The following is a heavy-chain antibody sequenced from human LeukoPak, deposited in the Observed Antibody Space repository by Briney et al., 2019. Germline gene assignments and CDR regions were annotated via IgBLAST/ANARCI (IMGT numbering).Heavy chain of an antibody. V-gene: IGHV1-2*02. CDR3: ARGPHKRTYDRDNWFDP. Sequence: ASVKVSCKATGYTFTGYYMHWVRQAPGQGLEWMGWINPNSGDTNYAQKFQGRVTMTRDTSISTAYMELSRLRSDDTAVYYCARGPHKRTYDRDNWFDPWGQGTLVTVSS. D-gene: IGHD3-3*01. J-gene: IGHJ5*02. CDR1: GYTFTGYY. CDR2: INPNSGDT.